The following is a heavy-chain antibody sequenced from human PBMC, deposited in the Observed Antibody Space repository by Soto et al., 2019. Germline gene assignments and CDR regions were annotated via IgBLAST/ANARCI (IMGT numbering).Heavy chain of an antibody. CDR2: IIPIFGTA. D-gene: IGHD3-16*01. CDR1: GGTFSSYA. Sequence: ASVKVSCKASGGTFSSYAISWVRQAPGQGLEWMGGIIPIFGTANYAQKFQGRVTMTRDISIATAYMELSSLRSDDTATYYCARMATFGSLNWFDPWGQGTLVTVSS. V-gene: IGHV1-69*05. J-gene: IGHJ5*02. CDR3: ARMATFGSLNWFDP.